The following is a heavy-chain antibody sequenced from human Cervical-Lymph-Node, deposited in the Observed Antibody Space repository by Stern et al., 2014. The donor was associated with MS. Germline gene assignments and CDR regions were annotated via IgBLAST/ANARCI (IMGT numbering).Heavy chain of an antibody. CDR2: IYNAGNT. CDR1: RGSISSSF. D-gene: IGHD6-13*01. Sequence: VQLVESGPGLVKPSETLSLSCTVSRGSISSSFWSWLRQPPGKGLEWMGYIYNAGNTNYNPSLKSRVTISVDTSKNQFSLKLSSVTAADTAVYYCARMAAAGPFDFWGQGTLVTVSS. J-gene: IGHJ4*02. V-gene: IGHV4-59*01. CDR3: ARMAAAGPFDF.